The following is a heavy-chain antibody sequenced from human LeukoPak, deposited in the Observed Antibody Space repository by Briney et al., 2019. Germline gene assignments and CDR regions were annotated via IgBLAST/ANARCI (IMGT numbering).Heavy chain of an antibody. J-gene: IGHJ4*02. D-gene: IGHD3-10*01. Sequence: SETLSLTCAVYGGSFSGYYWSWIRQPPGKGLEWIGEINHSGSTNYNPSLKSRVTISVHTSKNQFSLKLSSVTAADTAVYYCARADRITMVRGVISPFDYWGQGTLVTVSS. CDR3: ARADRITMVRGVISPFDY. CDR2: INHSGST. V-gene: IGHV4-34*01. CDR1: GGSFSGYY.